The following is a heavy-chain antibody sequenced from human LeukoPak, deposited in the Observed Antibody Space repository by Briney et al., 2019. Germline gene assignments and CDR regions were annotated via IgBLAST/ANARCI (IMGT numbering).Heavy chain of an antibody. Sequence: SVKVSCKASGGTFSSYAISWVRQAPGQGLEWMGGIIPIFGTANYAQKFQGRVTITADESTSTAYMELSSLRSEDTAVYYCAGLVSKTGLVTYWYFDLWGRGTLATVSS. CDR1: GGTFSSYA. CDR2: IIPIFGTA. CDR3: AGLVSKTGLVTYWYFDL. D-gene: IGHD1-1*01. V-gene: IGHV1-69*13. J-gene: IGHJ2*01.